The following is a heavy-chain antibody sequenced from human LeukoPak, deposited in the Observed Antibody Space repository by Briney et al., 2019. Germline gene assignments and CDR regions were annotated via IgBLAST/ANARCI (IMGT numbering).Heavy chain of an antibody. CDR3: ARTFGDCSSASCYRYYYYGMDV. J-gene: IGHJ6*02. V-gene: IGHV3-64*01. D-gene: IGHD2-2*01. Sequence: PGRSLRLSCAASGFTFSSYAMHWVRQAPGKGLEYVSAISSNGGSTYYANSVKGRFTISRDNSKNTLYLQMGSLRAEDMAVYYCARTFGDCSSASCYRYYYYGMDVWGQGTTVTVSS. CDR1: GFTFSSYA. CDR2: ISSNGGST.